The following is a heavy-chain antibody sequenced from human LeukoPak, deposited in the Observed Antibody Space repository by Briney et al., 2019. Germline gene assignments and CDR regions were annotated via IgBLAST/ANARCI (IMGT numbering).Heavy chain of an antibody. Sequence: GASVKVSCKASGYTFTSYGISWVRQAPGQGVEWMGWISAYNGNTNYAQKLQGRVTMTTDTSTSTAYMELRSLRSDDTAVYYCARVGCSSTSCYPNYYYYYMDVWGKGTTVTVSS. J-gene: IGHJ6*03. V-gene: IGHV1-18*01. CDR3: ARVGCSSTSCYPNYYYYYMDV. CDR2: ISAYNGNT. D-gene: IGHD2-2*01. CDR1: GYTFTSYG.